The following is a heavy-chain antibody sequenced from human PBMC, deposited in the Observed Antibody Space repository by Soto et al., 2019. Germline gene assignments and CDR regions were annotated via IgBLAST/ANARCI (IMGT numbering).Heavy chain of an antibody. J-gene: IGHJ6*02. Sequence: PGGSLRLSCAASGFTFGDHAMSWVRQAPGKGLEWVSAISGSGGTTYYEDSVRGRFTISRDNAKNTLYLQMNSLRAEDTAVYYCAKGLLIMVRKVIIPPQYYYGMDVWGQGTTVTVSS. CDR2: ISGSGGTT. CDR1: GFTFGDHA. D-gene: IGHD3-10*01. V-gene: IGHV3-23*01. CDR3: AKGLLIMVRKVIIPPQYYYGMDV.